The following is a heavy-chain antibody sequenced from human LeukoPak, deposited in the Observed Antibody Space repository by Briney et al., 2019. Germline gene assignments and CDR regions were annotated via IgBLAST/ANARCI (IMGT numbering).Heavy chain of an antibody. V-gene: IGHV4-34*01. Sequence: PSETLSLTCAVYGGSFSGYYWSWIRQPPGKGLEWIGEINHSGSTNYNPSLKSRVTISVDTSKNQFSLKLSSVTAADTAVYYCATTKPLPNVRYGSGSYGYYYYMDVWGKGTTVTVSS. CDR2: INHSGST. CDR1: GGSFSGYY. CDR3: ATTKPLPNVRYGSGSYGYYYYMDV. J-gene: IGHJ6*03. D-gene: IGHD3-10*01.